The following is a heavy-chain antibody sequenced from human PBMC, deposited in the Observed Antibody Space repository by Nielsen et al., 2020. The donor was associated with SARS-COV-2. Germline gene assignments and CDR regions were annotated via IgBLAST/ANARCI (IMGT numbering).Heavy chain of an antibody. V-gene: IGHV7-4-1*02. Sequence: ASVKVSCKASGYSFTNFGMNWVRQAPGQGLEWMGWINTDTGNPTYAQGFAGRYVFSLDTSVSTAYLQISSLKAEDTAVYYCARTHEHNYVWFDPWGQGTVVTVSS. D-gene: IGHD3-16*01. CDR3: ARTHEHNYVWFDP. J-gene: IGHJ5*02. CDR2: INTDTGNP. CDR1: GYSFTNFG.